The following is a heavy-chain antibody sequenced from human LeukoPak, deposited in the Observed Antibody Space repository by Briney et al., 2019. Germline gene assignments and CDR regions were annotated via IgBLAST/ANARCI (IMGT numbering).Heavy chain of an antibody. J-gene: IGHJ3*02. D-gene: IGHD3-9*01. Sequence: PSETLSLTCTVSGGSISSYYRSWIRQPPGKGLEWIGYIYYSGSTNYNPSLKSRVTISVDTSKNQFSLKLSSVTAADTAVYYCARILTGYYTVQRHAFDIWGQGTMVTVSS. CDR3: ARILTGYYTVQRHAFDI. CDR1: GGSISSYY. V-gene: IGHV4-59*01. CDR2: IYYSGST.